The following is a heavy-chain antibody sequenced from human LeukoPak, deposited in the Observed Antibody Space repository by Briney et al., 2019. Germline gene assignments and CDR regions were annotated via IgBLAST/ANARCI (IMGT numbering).Heavy chain of an antibody. Sequence: SETLSLTCTVSGGSISSGDYYWSWIRQPPGKGLEWIGYIYYSGSTYYNPSLKSRVTISVDASKNQFSLKLSSVTAADTAVYYCARVTYYYDSILFDPWGQGTLVTVSS. V-gene: IGHV4-30-4*01. CDR1: GGSISSGDYY. J-gene: IGHJ5*02. CDR2: IYYSGST. D-gene: IGHD3-22*01. CDR3: ARVTYYYDSILFDP.